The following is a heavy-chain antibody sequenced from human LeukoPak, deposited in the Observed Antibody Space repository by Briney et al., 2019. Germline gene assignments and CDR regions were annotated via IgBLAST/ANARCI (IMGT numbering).Heavy chain of an antibody. CDR3: TRDGRRGTFRDAFDL. CDR1: GGSITSGNYF. CDR2: TTPSGST. V-gene: IGHV4-61*02. J-gene: IGHJ3*01. D-gene: IGHD1-26*01. Sequence: SQTLSLTCTVSGGSITSGNYFWSWIRQPAGKGLEWIGRTTPSGSTNYNPSLKSRVTISVDTSNNQFSLRLSSVTAADTAVYYCTRDGRRGTFRDAFDLWGQGTIITVSS.